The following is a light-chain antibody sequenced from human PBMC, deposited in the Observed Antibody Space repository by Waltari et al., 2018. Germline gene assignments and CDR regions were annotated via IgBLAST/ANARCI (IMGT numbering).Light chain of an antibody. CDR1: QSVGNK. CDR2: DAS. Sequence: EIEMTQSPATLSVSPGERATVSCRASQSVGNKLAWYQQKPGQVPRLLFYDASTRATGIPVRFSGSGSGTEFTLTISSLQSEDFAVYYCQQSNNWPYTFGQGTKLEIK. J-gene: IGKJ2*01. V-gene: IGKV3-15*01. CDR3: QQSNNWPYT.